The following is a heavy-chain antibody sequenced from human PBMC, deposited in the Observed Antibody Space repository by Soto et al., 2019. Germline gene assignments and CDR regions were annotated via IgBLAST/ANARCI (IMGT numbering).Heavy chain of an antibody. V-gene: IGHV1-3*01. D-gene: IGHD6-19*01. J-gene: IGHJ4*02. CDR3: ARDGAVAGLFDY. CDR1: GYTFTSYY. Sequence: ASVKVSCKTSGYTFTSYYIQWVRQAPGQGLEWMGWINAGNGNTKYSQKFQGRVTITRDTSASTAYMELSSLRSEDTAVYYCARDGAVAGLFDYWGQGTLVTVSS. CDR2: INAGNGNT.